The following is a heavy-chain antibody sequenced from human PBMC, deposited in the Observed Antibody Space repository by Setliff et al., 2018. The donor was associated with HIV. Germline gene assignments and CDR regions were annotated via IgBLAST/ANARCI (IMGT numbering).Heavy chain of an antibody. V-gene: IGHV1-69*10. D-gene: IGHD3-22*01. CDR1: GYTFTSYG. CDR3: ANYYYDSSGLFPRDAFDI. Sequence: ASVKVSCKASGYTFTSYGISWVRQAPGQGLEWMGGIIPILGIANYAQKFQGRVTITADKSTSTAYMELSSLRSEDTAVYYCANYYYDSSGLFPRDAFDIWGQGTMVTVSS. J-gene: IGHJ3*02. CDR2: IIPILGIA.